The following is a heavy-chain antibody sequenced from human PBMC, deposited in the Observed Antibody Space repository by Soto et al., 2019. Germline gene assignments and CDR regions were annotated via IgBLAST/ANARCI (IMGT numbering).Heavy chain of an antibody. CDR2: IFYNGGT. J-gene: IGHJ4*02. V-gene: IGHV4-31*03. CDR3: AMGITMIRGIIRWKYCDY. Sequence: QVQLQESGPGLVKPSQTLSLTCSVSGGFISTGGYYWTWIRQHPGKGLDWIGYIFYNGGTYYNPSLKSRFTISVDTSKNQFSMKLTSVTAADTAVYYGAMGITMIRGIIRWKYCDYWGQGTLVTVSS. CDR1: GGFISTGGYY. D-gene: IGHD3-10*01.